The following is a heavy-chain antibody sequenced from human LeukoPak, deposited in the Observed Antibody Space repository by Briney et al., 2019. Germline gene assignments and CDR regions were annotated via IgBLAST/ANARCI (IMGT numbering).Heavy chain of an antibody. J-gene: IGHJ5*02. V-gene: IGHV3-7*01. Sequence: PGGSLRLSCAASGFIFNTNWISWVRQAPGKGLEGVANINPDASVTHYVDSVKGRFTISRDNGKNSVYLQMNSLRAEDSAVYFCATHPQSAGYHWFDPRGQGTLVTVAS. D-gene: IGHD6-13*01. CDR2: INPDASVT. CDR1: GFIFNTNW. CDR3: ATHPQSAGYHWFDP.